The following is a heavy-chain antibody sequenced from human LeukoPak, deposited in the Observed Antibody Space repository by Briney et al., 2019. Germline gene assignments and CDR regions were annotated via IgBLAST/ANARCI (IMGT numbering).Heavy chain of an antibody. D-gene: IGHD6-19*01. CDR2: ISYDGSDK. CDR1: GFTFGSSD. V-gene: IGHV3-30*18. Sequence: GGSLRLSCAASGFTFGSSDIHWVRQAPGKGLEWVAFISYDGSDKYYAESVKGRFTVSRDNSKHTLYLQMNSLRVEDTAVYYCAKDRGWCFEYWGQGTLVTVSS. CDR3: AKDRGWCFEY. J-gene: IGHJ4*02.